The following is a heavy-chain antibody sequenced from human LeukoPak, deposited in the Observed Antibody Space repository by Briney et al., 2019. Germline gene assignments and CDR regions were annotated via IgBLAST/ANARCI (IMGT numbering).Heavy chain of an antibody. Sequence: SETLSLTCAVSGASISSSNWWSWVRQPPGMGLEWIGEIYYSGSTNYNPSLKSQVTISVDTSRNQFSLKLSSVTAADTAVYYCARVGRDSYYYMDVWGKGTTVTVSS. D-gene: IGHD1-26*01. CDR2: IYYSGST. J-gene: IGHJ6*03. CDR3: ARVGRDSYYYMDV. V-gene: IGHV4-4*02. CDR1: GASISSSNW.